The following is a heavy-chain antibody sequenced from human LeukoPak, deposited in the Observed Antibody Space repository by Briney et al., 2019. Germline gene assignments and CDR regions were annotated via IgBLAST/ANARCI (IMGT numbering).Heavy chain of an antibody. J-gene: IGHJ4*02. CDR1: GYTFTSYY. Sequence: GASVKVSCKASGYTFTSYYMHWVRQAPGQGLEWMGIVNPSGGATSYAQEFQGRVTMTRDMSTATVYMELSSLRSEDTAVYYCARDVGATYHFDYWGQGTVVTVSS. CDR3: ARDVGATYHFDY. V-gene: IGHV1-46*01. CDR2: VNPSGGAT. D-gene: IGHD1-26*01.